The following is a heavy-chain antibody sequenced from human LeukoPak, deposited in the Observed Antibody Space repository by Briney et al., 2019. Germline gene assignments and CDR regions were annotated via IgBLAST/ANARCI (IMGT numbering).Heavy chain of an antibody. CDR1: GFTFDDYG. CDR2: ISSSGSTI. Sequence: GGSLRLSCAASGFTFDDYGMSWVRQAPGKGLEWVSYISSSGSTIYYADSVKGRFTISRDNAKNSLYLQMNSLRAEDTAVYYCARWSCSTSSCPSDYWGQGTLVTVSS. J-gene: IGHJ4*02. D-gene: IGHD2-2*01. CDR3: ARWSCSTSSCPSDY. V-gene: IGHV3-48*03.